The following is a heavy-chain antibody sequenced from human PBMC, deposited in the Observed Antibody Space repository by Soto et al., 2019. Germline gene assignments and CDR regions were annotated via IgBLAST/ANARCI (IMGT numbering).Heavy chain of an antibody. CDR1: GFTFTSSA. D-gene: IGHD2-15*01. J-gene: IGHJ6*02. V-gene: IGHV1-58*01. CDR2: IVVGSGNT. CDR3: AADAKGYCSGGSCFHYYYYGMDV. Sequence: QMQLVQSGPEVKKPGTSVKVSCKASGFTFTSSAVQWVRQARGQRLEWIGWIVVGSGNTNYAQKFQERVTITRDMSTSTAYMELSSLRSEDTAVYYCAADAKGYCSGGSCFHYYYYGMDVWGQGTTVTVSS.